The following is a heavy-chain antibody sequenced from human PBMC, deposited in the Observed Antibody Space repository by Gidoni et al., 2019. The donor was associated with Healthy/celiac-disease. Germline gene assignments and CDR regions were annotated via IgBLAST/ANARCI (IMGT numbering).Heavy chain of an antibody. CDR2: IWYDGSNK. CDR3: ARGGWFGDLGMDV. D-gene: IGHD3-10*01. J-gene: IGHJ6*02. Sequence: QLQLVESGGGVVQPWWSLRLYCAASVFTFSRYGMHWVRQAPGKGLGWVAVIWYDGSNKYDADSVKGRFTISRDNSKNTLYLQMNSLRAEDTAVYYCARGGWFGDLGMDVWGQGTTVTVSS. CDR1: VFTFSRYG. V-gene: IGHV3-33*01.